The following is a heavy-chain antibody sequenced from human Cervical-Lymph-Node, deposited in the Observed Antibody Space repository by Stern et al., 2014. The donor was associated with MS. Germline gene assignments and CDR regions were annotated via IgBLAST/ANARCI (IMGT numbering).Heavy chain of an antibody. V-gene: IGHV3-73*01. CDR3: TGSRGHDSCHYFGMDV. CDR1: AFSFSDSI. Sequence: VQLVESGGGVVQPGGSLKLSCAASAFSFSDSIMHWVRQAPGQGPEWVARIRSKASNYATKYAASVQDRFTISRDDSKNTTYLQIHSLKSEDTAVYYCTGSRGHDSCHYFGMDVWGHGTTVIVSS. D-gene: IGHD3-10*01. CDR2: IRSKASNYAT. J-gene: IGHJ6*02.